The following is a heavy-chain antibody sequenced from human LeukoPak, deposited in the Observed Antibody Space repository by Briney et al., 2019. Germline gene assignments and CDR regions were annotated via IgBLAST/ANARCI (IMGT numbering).Heavy chain of an antibody. CDR3: AKGESSSSGNWFDP. CDR1: GFTFSRYG. J-gene: IGHJ5*02. D-gene: IGHD6-6*01. Sequence: GGSLRLSCAASGFTFSRYGMHWVRQAPGKGLEWVAFIRYDGSNKYYADSVKGRFTISRDNSENTLYLQMNSLRAEDTAVYYCAKGESSSSGNWFDPWGQGTLVTVSS. CDR2: IRYDGSNK. V-gene: IGHV3-30*02.